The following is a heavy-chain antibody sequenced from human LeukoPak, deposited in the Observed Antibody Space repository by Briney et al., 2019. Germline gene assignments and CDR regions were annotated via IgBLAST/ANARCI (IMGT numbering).Heavy chain of an antibody. D-gene: IGHD2-2*01. CDR1: GGSFSGYY. V-gene: IGHV4-34*01. CDR2: INHSGST. J-gene: IGHJ4*02. CDR3: ARGPLGYCSSTSCPPPFDY. Sequence: KPSETLSLTCAVYGGSFSGYYWSWIRQPPGKGLEWIGEINHSGSTNYNPSLKSRVTISVDTSKNQFSLKLSSVTAADTAVYYCARGPLGYCSSTSCPPPFDYWGQGTLVTVSS.